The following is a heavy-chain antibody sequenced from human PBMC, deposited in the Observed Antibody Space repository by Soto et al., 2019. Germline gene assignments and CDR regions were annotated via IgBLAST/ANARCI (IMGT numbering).Heavy chain of an antibody. CDR2: ISHIGST. CDR3: ARGAAMVDY. D-gene: IGHD5-18*01. CDR1: GGSISSGGYS. V-gene: IGHV4-30-2*01. J-gene: IGHJ4*02. Sequence: QLQLQESGSGLVKPSQTLSLTCAVSGGSISSGGYSWSWIRQPPGKGLECIGYISHIGSTYYNPSPESRVTISVDRSKNQFPLKLSSVPAADTAVYYCARGAAMVDYWGQGTLVTVSS.